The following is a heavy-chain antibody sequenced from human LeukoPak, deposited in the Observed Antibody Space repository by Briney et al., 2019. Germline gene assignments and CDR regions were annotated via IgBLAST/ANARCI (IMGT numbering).Heavy chain of an antibody. J-gene: IGHJ5*02. CDR3: AKGVAGGSCCWFDP. CDR1: GFTFSSYA. D-gene: IGHD2-15*01. V-gene: IGHV3-23*01. CDR2: ISGSGSRA. Sequence: PGGSLRLSCAASGFTFSSYAMGWVRQAPGKGLEWVSGISGSGSRAYYADSVKGRFTISRDNSKNTLYLQMNSLRAEDTAVYYCAKGVAGGSCCWFDPWGQGTLVTVSS.